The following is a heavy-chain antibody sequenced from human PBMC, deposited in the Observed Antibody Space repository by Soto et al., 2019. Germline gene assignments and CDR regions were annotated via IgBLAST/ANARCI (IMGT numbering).Heavy chain of an antibody. J-gene: IGHJ3*02. V-gene: IGHV3-21*01. Sequence: GGSLRLSCTASGFTFSSYSMNWVRQAPGKGLEWVSFSSSSSKYIYYADSVKGRFTISRDNAKNSLYLQMNTLGADDTAVYYCARDGHSSGWNPDAFDIWGQGTMVTV. CDR2: SSSSSKYI. CDR3: ARDGHSSGWNPDAFDI. CDR1: GFTFSSYS. D-gene: IGHD6-19*01.